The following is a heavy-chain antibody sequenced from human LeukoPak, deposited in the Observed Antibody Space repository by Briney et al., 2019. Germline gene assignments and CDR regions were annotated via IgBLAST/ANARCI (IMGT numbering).Heavy chain of an antibody. D-gene: IGHD3-3*01. CDR1: GYSFTSYW. Sequence: GESLKITCKGSGYSFTSYWIGWVRQMPGKGLEWMAIIYPSDSDTKYSPSFQGQVTISAGKSISTAYLQWSSLEASDTAMYYCAKSRFLEWPRDAFDIWGQGTMVTVSS. V-gene: IGHV5-51*01. CDR3: AKSRFLEWPRDAFDI. CDR2: IYPSDSDT. J-gene: IGHJ3*02.